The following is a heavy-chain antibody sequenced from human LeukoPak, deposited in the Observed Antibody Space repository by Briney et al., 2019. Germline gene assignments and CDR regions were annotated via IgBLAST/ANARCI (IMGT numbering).Heavy chain of an antibody. Sequence: PSETLSLTXTVSGGSISSSSYYWGWIRQPPGKGLEWIGSIYYSGSAYYDPSLKGRVTISVDTSKNQFSLKLSSVTAADTAVYYYARQRRLHWFDPWGQGTLVTVSS. J-gene: IGHJ5*02. CDR1: GGSISSSSYY. V-gene: IGHV4-39*01. CDR2: IYYSGSA. CDR3: ARQRRLHWFDP. D-gene: IGHD1-1*01.